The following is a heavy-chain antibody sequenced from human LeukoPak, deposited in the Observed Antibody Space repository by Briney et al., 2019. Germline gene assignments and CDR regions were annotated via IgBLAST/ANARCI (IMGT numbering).Heavy chain of an antibody. D-gene: IGHD1-1*01. V-gene: IGHV3-30*02. CDR2: IWPDGSNQ. Sequence: GGSLRLSCAASGFTFSTFGMHWVRRAPGKGLEWLTSIWPDGSNQYYADSVKGRLTISRNNSKSTLYLQMNSLRAEDSAVYYCAKDDKPDGNRYFDYWGQGTPVTVSS. CDR1: GFTFSTFG. CDR3: AKDDKPDGNRYFDY. J-gene: IGHJ4*02.